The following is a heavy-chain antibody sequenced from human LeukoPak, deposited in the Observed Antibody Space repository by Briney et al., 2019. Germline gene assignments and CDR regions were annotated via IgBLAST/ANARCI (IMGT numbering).Heavy chain of an antibody. V-gene: IGHV1-18*01. D-gene: IGHD4-11*01. Sequence: ASVKVSCKASGYTFTSYGISWVRQAPGQGLEWMGWISAYNGNTNYAQKLQGRVTITTDTSTSTAYMELRSLRSDDTAVYYCARVLLYSNYTTPGPHFDYWGQGTLVTVSS. CDR1: GYTFTSYG. J-gene: IGHJ4*02. CDR3: ARVLLYSNYTTPGPHFDY. CDR2: ISAYNGNT.